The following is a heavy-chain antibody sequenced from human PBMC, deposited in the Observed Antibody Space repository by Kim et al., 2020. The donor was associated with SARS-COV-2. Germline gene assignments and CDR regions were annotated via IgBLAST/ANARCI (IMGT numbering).Heavy chain of an antibody. V-gene: IGHV5-10-1*01. CDR2: IDPGDSYA. J-gene: IGHJ6*02. D-gene: IGHD5-18*01. CDR1: GFSFSTFY. CDR3: ARGEDTAVAVSAKGLDV. Sequence: GESLKISCQTSGFSFSTFYVNWVRQMPGEGLEWMGRIDPGDSYANYNPSFRDRVTISVDKSTTTVYLHWSALKASDTAIYYCARGEDTAVAVSAKGLDVWGQGTTVTVSS.